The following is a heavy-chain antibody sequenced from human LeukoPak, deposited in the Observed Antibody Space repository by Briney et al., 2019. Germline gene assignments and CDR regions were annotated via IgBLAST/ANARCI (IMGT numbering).Heavy chain of an antibody. Sequence: GGSLRLSCAASGFTVSSYSMNWVRQAPGKGLEWVSYISHTGTTMSYADSVKGRFTISRDNARNSLYLQMNSLRAEDTAVYYCAIPPLSGSGSSRPLAGMDVWGQGTTVTVSS. J-gene: IGHJ6*02. D-gene: IGHD3-10*01. V-gene: IGHV3-48*04. CDR1: GFTVSSYS. CDR2: ISHTGTTM. CDR3: AIPPLSGSGSSRPLAGMDV.